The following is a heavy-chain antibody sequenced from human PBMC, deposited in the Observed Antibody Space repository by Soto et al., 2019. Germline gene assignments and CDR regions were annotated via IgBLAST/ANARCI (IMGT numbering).Heavy chain of an antibody. CDR3: ARARGYHYVWGSYRSPRFDY. CDR1: GEPLSNYF. V-gene: IGHV4-34*01. Sequence: SETLSLTCAVYGEPLSNYFWSWIRQPPGKGLEWIGEINHRGSTNNNPSLKSRVTISIDTSKNQFSLKLSSVTAADTAVYYCARARGYHYVWGSYRSPRFDYWVQGTPVTVSS. J-gene: IGHJ4*02. D-gene: IGHD3-16*02. CDR2: INHRGST.